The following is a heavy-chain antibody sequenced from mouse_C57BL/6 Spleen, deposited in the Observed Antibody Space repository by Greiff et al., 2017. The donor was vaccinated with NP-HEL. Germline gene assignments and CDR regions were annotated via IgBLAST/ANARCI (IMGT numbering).Heavy chain of an antibody. V-gene: IGHV1-82*01. CDR2: IYPGDGDT. Sequence: VMLVESGPELVKPGASVKISCKASGYAFSSSWMNWVKQRPGKGLEWIGRIYPGDGDTNYNGKFKGKATLTADKTSSTAYMQLSSLTSEDSAVYFCARDGSYFDYWGQGTTLAVSS. CDR3: ARDGSYFDY. J-gene: IGHJ2*01. CDR1: GYAFSSSW. D-gene: IGHD1-1*02.